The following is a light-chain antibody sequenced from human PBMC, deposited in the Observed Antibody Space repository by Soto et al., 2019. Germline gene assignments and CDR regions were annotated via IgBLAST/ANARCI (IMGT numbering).Light chain of an antibody. CDR2: GAS. CDR1: QSVTSSY. CDR3: QQYDSLPIT. Sequence: EIVLTQSPGTLSLSPGERATLSCRASQSVTSSYLAWYQQKPGQAPRLLIYGASSRATGIPDRFGDRGSATDFTLTISRLEPEDFAVYYCQQYDSLPITFGQGTRLEIQ. V-gene: IGKV3-20*01. J-gene: IGKJ5*01.